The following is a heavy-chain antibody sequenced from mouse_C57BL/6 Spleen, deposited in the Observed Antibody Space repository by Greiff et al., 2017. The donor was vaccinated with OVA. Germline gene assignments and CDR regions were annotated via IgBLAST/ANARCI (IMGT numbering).Heavy chain of an antibody. J-gene: IGHJ1*03. Sequence: EVQLVESGGGLVKPGGSLKLSCAASGFTFSSYAMSWVRQTPEKRLEWVATISDGGSYTYYPDNVKGRFTISRDNAKNNLYLQMRHLKSEDTAMYYCARDRELLRDFDVWGTGTTVTVSS. CDR2: ISDGGSYT. D-gene: IGHD1-1*01. CDR3: ARDRELLRDFDV. CDR1: GFTFSSYA. V-gene: IGHV5-4*01.